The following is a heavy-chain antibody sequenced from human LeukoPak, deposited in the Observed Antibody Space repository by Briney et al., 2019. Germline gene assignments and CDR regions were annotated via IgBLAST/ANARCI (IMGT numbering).Heavy chain of an antibody. Sequence: GGSLRLSCAASGFTFSTYWMNWVRQAPGKGLEWVANIKQDGSEKYYVDSVKGRFTFSRDNAKNSLYLQMNSLRAEDTAVYYCARDIKAYYDILAGYYNYWGQGTLVTVSS. D-gene: IGHD3-9*01. CDR2: IKQDGSEK. CDR1: GFTFSTYW. J-gene: IGHJ4*02. V-gene: IGHV3-7*03. CDR3: ARDIKAYYDILAGYYNY.